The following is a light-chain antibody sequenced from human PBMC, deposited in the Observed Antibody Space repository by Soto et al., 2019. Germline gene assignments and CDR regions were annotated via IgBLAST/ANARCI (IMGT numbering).Light chain of an antibody. CDR2: GAS. CDR1: QSVSSN. CDR3: QQYGRSPGLIT. J-gene: IGKJ3*01. Sequence: EIVMTQSPATLSVSPGERATLSCRASQSVSSNLAWYQQKPGQAPRLLIYGASTRATGIPARFSGFGSGTDFTLAISRLEPEDFAVYYCQQYGRSPGLITFGPGTKVDIK. V-gene: IGKV3-15*01.